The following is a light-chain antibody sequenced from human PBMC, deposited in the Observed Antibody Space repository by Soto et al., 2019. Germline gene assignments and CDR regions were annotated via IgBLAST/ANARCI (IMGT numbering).Light chain of an antibody. CDR3: LQSYSTMAT. J-gene: IGKJ1*01. Sequence: DFQMTQSPSSLSASIGERVTIICRASQSIRSYLNWYQQKPGKAPQLLIYAASRLQSGVPSRFSGSGSGTDFTLTISSLQLEDFATYYCLQSYSTMATFGQGTKVEIK. CDR1: QSIRSY. CDR2: AAS. V-gene: IGKV1-39*01.